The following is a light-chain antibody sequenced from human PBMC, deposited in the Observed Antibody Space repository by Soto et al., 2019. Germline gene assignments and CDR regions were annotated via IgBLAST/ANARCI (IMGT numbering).Light chain of an antibody. J-gene: IGLJ1*01. CDR3: CSYTSSRTYV. CDR1: SSDVGAYIY. CDR2: EVT. V-gene: IGLV2-14*01. Sequence: QSVLTQPASVSGSPGQSITISCTGTSSDVGAYIYVSWYQHHPGKAPKVMIYEVTNRPSGVSDRFSGSNSGNTASLTISGLQAEDEADYYCCSYTSSRTYVFGTGTKVTVL.